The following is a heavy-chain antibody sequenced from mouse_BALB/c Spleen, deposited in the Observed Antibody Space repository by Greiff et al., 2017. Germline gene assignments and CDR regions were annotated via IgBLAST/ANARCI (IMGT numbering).Heavy chain of an antibody. CDR2: ISSGGGST. J-gene: IGHJ4*01. CDR3: ARRYYDDAMDY. Sequence: EVQLQESGGGLVKPGGSLKLSCAASGFAFSSYDMSWVRQTPEKRLEWVAYISSGGGSTYYPDTVKGRFTISRDNAKNTLYLQMSSLKSEDTAMYYCARRYYDDAMDYWGQGTSVTVSS. D-gene: IGHD2-4*01. V-gene: IGHV5-12-1*01. CDR1: GFAFSSYD.